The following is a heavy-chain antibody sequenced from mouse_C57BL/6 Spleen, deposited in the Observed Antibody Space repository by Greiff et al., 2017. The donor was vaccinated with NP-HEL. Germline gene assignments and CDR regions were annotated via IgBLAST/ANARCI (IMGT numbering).Heavy chain of an antibody. CDR1: GFTFSSYA. CDR2: ISDGGSYT. CDR3: ARRHYYGSSTWFAY. D-gene: IGHD1-1*01. V-gene: IGHV5-4*01. J-gene: IGHJ3*01. Sequence: EVQLQESGGGLVKPGGSLKLSCAASGFTFSSYAMSWVRQTPEKRLEWVATISDGGSYTYYPDNVKGRFTISRDNAKNNLYLQMSHLKSEDTAMYYCARRHYYGSSTWFAYWGQGTLVTVSA.